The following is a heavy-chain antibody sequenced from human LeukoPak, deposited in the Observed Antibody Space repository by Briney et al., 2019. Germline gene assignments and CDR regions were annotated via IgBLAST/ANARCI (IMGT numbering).Heavy chain of an antibody. D-gene: IGHD3-10*01. J-gene: IGHJ4*02. CDR3: AKSSGTDY. Sequence: GGSLRLSCEAAGFTFSNYGMHWVRQAPGKGLEWVAVIWSDGSNKYYADSVKGRFTISRDSSKNTLYLQMNSLRAEDTAVYYCAKSSGTDYWGQGTLVTVSS. CDR2: IWSDGSNK. CDR1: GFTFSNYG. V-gene: IGHV3-33*06.